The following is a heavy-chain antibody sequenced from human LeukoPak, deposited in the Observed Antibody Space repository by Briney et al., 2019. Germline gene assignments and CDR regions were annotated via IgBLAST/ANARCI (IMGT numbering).Heavy chain of an antibody. CDR2: ISGSGGST. Sequence: GGSLRLSCAASGFTFSSYAMYWVCQAPGKGLEWVSGISGSGGSTYYADSVKGRFTVSRDNSKNTVYLQMNSLRAEDTAVYYCAKTTTGYSSGRYPGWPADYWGQGTLVTVSS. D-gene: IGHD6-19*01. J-gene: IGHJ4*02. CDR3: AKTTTGYSSGRYPGWPADY. CDR1: GFTFSSYA. V-gene: IGHV3-23*01.